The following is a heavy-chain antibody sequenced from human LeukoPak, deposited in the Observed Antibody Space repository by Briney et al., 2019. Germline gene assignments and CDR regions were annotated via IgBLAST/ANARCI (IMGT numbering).Heavy chain of an antibody. Sequence: ASVKVSCKASGYTFTSYDINWVRQATGQGLEWMGWMNPNSGNTGYAQKFQGRVTMTRNTSISTAYMELSSLRSEDTAVYYCARPKPRRDGYNLWYWGQGTLVTVSS. CDR3: ARPKPRRDGYNLWY. J-gene: IGHJ4*02. CDR2: MNPNSGNT. D-gene: IGHD5-24*01. V-gene: IGHV1-8*01. CDR1: GYTFTSYD.